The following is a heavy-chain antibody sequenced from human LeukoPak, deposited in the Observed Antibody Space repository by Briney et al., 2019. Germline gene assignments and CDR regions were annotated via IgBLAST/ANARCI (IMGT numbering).Heavy chain of an antibody. CDR3: ATNWNDDEKYYYYYYMDV. V-gene: IGHV4-34*01. Sequence: SETLSLTCAVYSGSFSGYYWNWIRQPPGKGLEWIGEINHSGSSDYNTSLKSRVTISVDTSKNQFSLNLTSVTAADTAVYYCATNWNDDEKYYYYYYMDVWGKGTTVTISS. CDR2: INHSGSS. CDR1: SGSFSGYY. D-gene: IGHD1-20*01. J-gene: IGHJ6*03.